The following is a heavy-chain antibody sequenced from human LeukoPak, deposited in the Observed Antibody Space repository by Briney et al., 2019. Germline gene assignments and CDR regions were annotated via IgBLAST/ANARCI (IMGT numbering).Heavy chain of an antibody. V-gene: IGHV3-23*01. CDR3: AKGRIQSYMAPEY. J-gene: IGHJ4*02. Sequence: GGSLRLSCATSAFTFGSFGMSWVRQAPGKGLEWVSAISDTGGSTFNADSVKGRFTISRDNSKNTLYLQMNSLRAEDTAVYYCAKGRIQSYMAPEYWGQGTLVTVSS. CDR2: ISDTGGST. CDR1: AFTFGSFG. D-gene: IGHD5-18*01.